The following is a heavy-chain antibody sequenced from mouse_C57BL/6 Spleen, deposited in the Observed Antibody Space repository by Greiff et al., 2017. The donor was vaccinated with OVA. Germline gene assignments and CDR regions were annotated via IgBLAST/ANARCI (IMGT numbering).Heavy chain of an antibody. CDR2: INPYNGGT. V-gene: IGHV1-18*01. CDR3: ARGDSPYAMDY. Sequence: EVQLQQSGPELVKPGASVKIPCKASGYTFTDYNMDWVKQSHGKSLEWIGDINPYNGGTIYNQKFKGKATLTVDKSSSTAYMELRSLTSEDTAVYYCARGDSPYAMDYWGQGTSVTVSS. J-gene: IGHJ4*01. CDR1: GYTFTDYN.